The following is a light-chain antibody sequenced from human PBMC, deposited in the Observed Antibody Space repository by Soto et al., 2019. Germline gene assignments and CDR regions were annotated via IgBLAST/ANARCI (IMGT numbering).Light chain of an antibody. CDR3: KQYNSYWT. Sequence: DIQMTQSPSTLSSSLGDSVTITCRASQSISSWLAWYQQKPGKAPKLLIYDASSLESGVQSRFSGRGSGTEFTLTIRSLQPDDFATYYCKQYNSYWTFGQGTKVDIK. J-gene: IGKJ1*01. CDR1: QSISSW. CDR2: DAS. V-gene: IGKV1-5*01.